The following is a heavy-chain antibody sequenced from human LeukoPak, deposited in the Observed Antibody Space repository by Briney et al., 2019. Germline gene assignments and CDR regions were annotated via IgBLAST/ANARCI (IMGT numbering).Heavy chain of an antibody. D-gene: IGHD6-19*01. Sequence: PGGSLRLSCAASGFTFSNYGIHCVRQAPGKGLEWVAFIPYDGSTKYYADSVKGRFTISRDNSKNVLYLQMNSLRAEDTAVYYCARSFAVADTGLFDYWGQGTLVTVSS. CDR2: IPYDGSTK. CDR1: GFTFSNYG. J-gene: IGHJ4*02. V-gene: IGHV3-30*02. CDR3: ARSFAVADTGLFDY.